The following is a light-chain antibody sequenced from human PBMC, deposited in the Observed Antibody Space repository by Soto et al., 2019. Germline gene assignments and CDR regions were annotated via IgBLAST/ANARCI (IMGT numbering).Light chain of an antibody. J-gene: IGKJ1*01. CDR2: SSS. V-gene: IGKV1-39*01. Sequence: DIQMTQSPSSLSASVGDRVTITCQASQDISNYLNWYQQKPGKAPNLVIYSSSILQPGVPSRFSGSGSGTHFALTITSLLPEDFATYYCQQSYKKKAFGQGTKVDIK. CDR1: QDISNY. CDR3: QQSYKKKA.